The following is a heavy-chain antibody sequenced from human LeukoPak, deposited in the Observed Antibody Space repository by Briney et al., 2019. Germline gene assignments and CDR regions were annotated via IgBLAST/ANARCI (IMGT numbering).Heavy chain of an antibody. Sequence: PSETLSLTCTVSGASISSDYWSWIRQPPGKGLEWIGHIYYSGSTNNNPSLKSRVTISVDTSKNHFSLKLKSVTAADTAVYYCARLSGIRPKHHFDYWGQGALVTVSS. CDR1: GASISSDY. CDR2: IYYSGST. D-gene: IGHD1-1*01. V-gene: IGHV4-59*01. J-gene: IGHJ4*02. CDR3: ARLSGIRPKHHFDY.